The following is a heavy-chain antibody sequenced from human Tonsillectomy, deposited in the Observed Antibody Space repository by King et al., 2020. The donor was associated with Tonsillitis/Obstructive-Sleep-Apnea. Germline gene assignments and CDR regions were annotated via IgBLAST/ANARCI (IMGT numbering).Heavy chain of an antibody. CDR3: AKVGGFNWGLFEQ. V-gene: IGHV3-30*18. D-gene: IGHD7-27*01. J-gene: IGHJ4*02. CDR2: ISSDGSNK. CDR1: EFTFSTYG. Sequence: VQLVESGGGVVQPGTSLRLSCAASEFTFSTYGVHWVRQAPGKGLEWVTGISSDGSNKYYGDSVKGRFTISRDNSKNTLYLQMNSLRAEDTAVYYCAKVGGFNWGLFEQWGQGTLVPVSS.